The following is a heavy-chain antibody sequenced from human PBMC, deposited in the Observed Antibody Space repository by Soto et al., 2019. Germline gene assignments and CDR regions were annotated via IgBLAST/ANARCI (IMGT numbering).Heavy chain of an antibody. D-gene: IGHD1-26*01. CDR3: GRGASGYYFDY. Sequence: EVQLLESGGGLVQPGGSLRLSCAASGFIFSDYAMNWVRQAPGKGLEWVSGISGSGGSTYFADSVKGRFTISRDKSKNTLSLQMNSLKDGDTAVYYCGRGASGYYFDYWGQGALVTVSS. CDR2: ISGSGGST. CDR1: GFIFSDYA. V-gene: IGHV3-23*01. J-gene: IGHJ4*02.